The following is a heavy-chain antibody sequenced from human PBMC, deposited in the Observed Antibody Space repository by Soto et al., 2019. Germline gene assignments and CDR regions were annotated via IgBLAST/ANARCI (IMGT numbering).Heavy chain of an antibody. CDR2: ISYDGSNK. Sequence: QVQLVESGGGVVQPGRSLRLSCAASGFTFSSYAMHWVRQAPGKGLEWVAVISYDGSNKYYADSVKGRFTSSSDNSKNTLYLQMNSLRAEDTAVYYCARGGSGWYKAGMDVWGQGTTVTVSS. D-gene: IGHD6-19*01. CDR1: GFTFSSYA. CDR3: ARGGSGWYKAGMDV. V-gene: IGHV3-30-3*01. J-gene: IGHJ6*02.